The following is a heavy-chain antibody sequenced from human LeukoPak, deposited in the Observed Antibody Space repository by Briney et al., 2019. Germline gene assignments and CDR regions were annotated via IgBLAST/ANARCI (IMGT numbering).Heavy chain of an antibody. CDR3: ARVVHYGDYVDY. J-gene: IGHJ4*02. Sequence: SETLSLTCTVSGGSISSYDWSWIRQPAGKGLEWIGRIYTSGSTNYNPSLKSRVTISVDTSKNQFSLKLSSVTAADTAVYYCARVVHYGDYVDYWGQGTLVTVSS. CDR2: IYTSGST. CDR1: GGSISSYD. D-gene: IGHD4-17*01. V-gene: IGHV4-4*07.